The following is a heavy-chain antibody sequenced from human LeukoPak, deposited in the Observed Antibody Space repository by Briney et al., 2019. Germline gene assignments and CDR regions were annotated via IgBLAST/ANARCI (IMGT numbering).Heavy chain of an antibody. J-gene: IGHJ6*02. D-gene: IGHD1-1*01. Sequence: SETLSLTCTVSGGSISSYYWSWIRQPAGKGLEWIGRIYTSGSTNYNPSLMSRVTMSVDTSKNQFSLKLSSVTAADTAVYYCARDAGTSYHYYYYYGMDVWGQGTTVTVSS. CDR1: GGSISSYY. CDR2: IYTSGST. CDR3: ARDAGTSYHYYYYYGMDV. V-gene: IGHV4-4*07.